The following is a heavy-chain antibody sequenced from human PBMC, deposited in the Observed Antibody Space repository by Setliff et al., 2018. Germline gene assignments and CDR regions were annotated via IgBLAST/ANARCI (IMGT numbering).Heavy chain of an antibody. J-gene: IGHJ3*02. CDR3: ARYSSGWTGGASDI. Sequence: GGSLRLSCAASGFTFSSYAMSWVRQAPGKGLEWVSGLNDVGHNTYYADSVKGRFTISRDNSKNTLYLQMNSLRVEDTALYYCARYSSGWTGGASDIWGQGTMVTVSS. D-gene: IGHD6-19*01. CDR2: LNDVGHNT. CDR1: GFTFSSYA. V-gene: IGHV3-23*01.